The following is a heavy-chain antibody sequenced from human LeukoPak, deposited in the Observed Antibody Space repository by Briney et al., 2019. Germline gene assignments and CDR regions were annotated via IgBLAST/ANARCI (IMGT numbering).Heavy chain of an antibody. CDR1: GYTFTSYY. CDR2: INPSGGST. D-gene: IGHD3-16*02. V-gene: IGHV1-46*01. CDR3: ARGSYHYDSLH. Sequence: ASVKVSCKASGYTFTSYYIHWVRQAPGQGLEWMGIINPSGGSTSYAQKFQGRVTMTRDTSTSTVYMELGSLGSEDTAVYFCARGSYHYDSLHWGQGTRVTVSS. J-gene: IGHJ4*02.